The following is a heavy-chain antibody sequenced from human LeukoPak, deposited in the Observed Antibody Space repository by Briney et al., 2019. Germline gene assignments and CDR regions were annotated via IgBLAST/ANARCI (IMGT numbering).Heavy chain of an antibody. CDR1: GYTFTSYG. J-gene: IGHJ4*02. CDR3: ARQVDTTMALPDY. CDR2: ISTYNYNT. Sequence: ASVKVSCKTSGYTFTSYGVSWVRQAPGQRLEWTGWISTYNYNTYFAQKFRGRITLTKDTSTSTVYMELRNLRSDDSAIYYCARQVDTTMALPDYWGQGTLVTVSS. D-gene: IGHD5-18*01. V-gene: IGHV1-18*01.